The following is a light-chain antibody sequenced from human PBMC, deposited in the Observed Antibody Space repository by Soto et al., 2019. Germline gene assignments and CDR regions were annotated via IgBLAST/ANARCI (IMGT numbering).Light chain of an antibody. CDR3: KSYAGSNTYV. CDR1: KNDIGVYDF. Sequence: QSVLTQPPSASGSPGQSVTISCTGTKNDIGVYDFVSWYQHHPGKAPRLIIYEVVQRPSGVPDRFSGSKSGNKASLTVSGLQAADEADYFCKSYAGSNTYVFGSGNKLTVL. J-gene: IGLJ1*01. CDR2: EVV. V-gene: IGLV2-8*01.